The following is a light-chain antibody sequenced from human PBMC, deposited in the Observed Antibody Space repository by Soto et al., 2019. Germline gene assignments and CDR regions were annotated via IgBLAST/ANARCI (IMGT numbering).Light chain of an antibody. CDR2: TAS. Sequence: DIQMTQSPSSVSASVGDRVTITCRASQGVSTWLAWYQQKPGKAPNLLIYTASSLQRGVPSRFRGSGSGTDFTLTSNGLQPEDFATYYCQQAASFPMTFGQGTRLDI. CDR1: QGVSTW. V-gene: IGKV1-12*01. J-gene: IGKJ5*01. CDR3: QQAASFPMT.